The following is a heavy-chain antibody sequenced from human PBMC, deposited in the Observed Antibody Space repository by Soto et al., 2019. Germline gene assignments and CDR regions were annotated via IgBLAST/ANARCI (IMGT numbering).Heavy chain of an antibody. D-gene: IGHD2-15*01. CDR3: ASRTPYYYFDY. V-gene: IGHV4-39*01. J-gene: IGHJ4*02. Sequence: PSETLSLTCTVSGGSISSSSYYWGWIRQPPGKGLEWIGSIYYSGSTYYNPSLKSRVTISVDTSKNQFSLKLSSVTAADTAVYYCASRTPYYYFDYWGQGTLVTVSS. CDR2: IYYSGST. CDR1: GGSISSSSYY.